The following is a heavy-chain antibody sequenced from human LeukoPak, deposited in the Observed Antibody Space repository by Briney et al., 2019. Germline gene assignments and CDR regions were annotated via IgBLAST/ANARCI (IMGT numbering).Heavy chain of an antibody. CDR3: ARDTLTDSDY. CDR2: IYSGGST. CDR1: GFTVSSNY. V-gene: IGHV3-53*01. Sequence: GGSLRLSCAASGFTVSSNYMSWVRQAPGKGLEWVSVIYSGGSTYYADSAKGRFTISRDNSKNTLYLQMNGLRAEDTAVYYCARDTLTDSDYWGQGTLVTVSS. D-gene: IGHD2/OR15-2a*01. J-gene: IGHJ4*02.